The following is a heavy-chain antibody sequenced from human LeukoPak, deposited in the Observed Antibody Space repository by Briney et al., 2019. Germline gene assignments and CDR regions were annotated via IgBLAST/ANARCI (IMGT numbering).Heavy chain of an antibody. V-gene: IGHV3-21*01. Sequence: GGSLRLSCAASGFTFSSYSMNWVRQAPGKGLEWVSSISSSSSYIYYADSVKGRFTISRDNAKNSLYLQMNSLRAEDTAVCYCARDGSQAWLFDFAYWGQGTLVTVS. CDR3: ARDGSQAWLFDFAY. D-gene: IGHD3-22*01. CDR1: GFTFSSYS. CDR2: ISSSSSYI. J-gene: IGHJ4*02.